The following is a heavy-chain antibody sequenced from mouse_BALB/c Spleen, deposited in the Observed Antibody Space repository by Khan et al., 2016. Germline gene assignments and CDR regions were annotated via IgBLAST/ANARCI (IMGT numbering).Heavy chain of an antibody. CDR2: INPFNDGT. J-gene: IGHJ4*01. D-gene: IGHD2-1*01. V-gene: IGHV1S136*01. CDR1: GFTFISYV. CDR3: ARSGNLAMDY. Sequence: VQLKQSGPELVKPGASVKMSCKASGFTFISYVMHWVKQKPGQGLEWIGYINPFNDGTNYNEHFKGKATLTSDKSSSTAYMDLSSLTSEDSAVYYCARSGNLAMDYWGQGTSVTVSS.